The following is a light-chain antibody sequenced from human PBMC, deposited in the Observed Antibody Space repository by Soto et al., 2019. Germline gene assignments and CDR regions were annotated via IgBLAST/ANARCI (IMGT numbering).Light chain of an antibody. CDR3: SSYTSSREV. CDR1: SSDVGGYNY. Sequence: QSVLTQPASVSGSPGQSITISCTGTSSDVGGYNYVSWYQQHPGKAPKLMIYDVSNRPSGVSNRFSGSKSGNTASLTISGIQAEDEADYYCSSYTSSREVFGTGTKLTVL. V-gene: IGLV2-14*01. J-gene: IGLJ1*01. CDR2: DVS.